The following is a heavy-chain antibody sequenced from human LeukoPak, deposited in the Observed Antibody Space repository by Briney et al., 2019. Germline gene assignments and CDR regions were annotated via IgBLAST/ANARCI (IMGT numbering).Heavy chain of an antibody. D-gene: IGHD5-18*01. CDR2: INPNSGDT. CDR3: AREQDIGMVSALDY. CDR1: GYTXTAYY. Sequence: ASVKVSCKPSGYTXTAYYMHGVRQAPGLGLEWMGWINPNSGDTNYAQKFQGRVTMTRDTSISTAYMKLSRLTSDDTAVFYCAREQDIGMVSALDYWGQGTLVTVSS. V-gene: IGHV1-2*02. J-gene: IGHJ4*02.